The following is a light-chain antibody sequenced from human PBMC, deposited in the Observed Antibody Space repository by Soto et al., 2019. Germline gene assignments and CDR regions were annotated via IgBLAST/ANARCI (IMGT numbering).Light chain of an antibody. CDR2: DDD. CDR3: GAWDAGLNAQV. CDR1: SSIIGTYD. Sequence: QSALTQPPSVSAAPGQKVTISCSGSSSIIGTYDVSWYQQLPGTAPKLLIYDDDKRPSGIPDRFSGSKSGTSATLGITGLQTGDEADYYCGAWDAGLNAQVFGGGTKLTVL. V-gene: IGLV1-51*01. J-gene: IGLJ2*01.